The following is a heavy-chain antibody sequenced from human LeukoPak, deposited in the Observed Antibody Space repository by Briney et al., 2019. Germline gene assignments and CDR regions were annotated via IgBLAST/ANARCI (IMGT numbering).Heavy chain of an antibody. J-gene: IGHJ4*02. V-gene: IGHV3-11*06. Sequence: GGSLRLSCAASGFILSDYYMSWIRQAPGKGLEWVSYISSSSSYTINADSVKGRFTVFRDNAKNLAFLQMNRLRAEDTAVYYCARDRGDSGSSDYWGQGTLVTVSS. D-gene: IGHD3-10*01. CDR3: ARDRGDSGSSDY. CDR1: GFILSDYY. CDR2: ISSSSSYT.